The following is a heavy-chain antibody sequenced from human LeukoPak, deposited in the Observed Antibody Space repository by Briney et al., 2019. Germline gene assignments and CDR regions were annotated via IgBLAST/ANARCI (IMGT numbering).Heavy chain of an antibody. CDR2: FDPEDGET. D-gene: IGHD3-3*01. V-gene: IGHV1-24*01. J-gene: IGHJ3*02. CDR3: ATVFGVAYSFDI. Sequence: ASVKVSCKVSGYTLTKLSMHWVRQGPGKGLEWMGGFDPEDGETIYAQRLQGRVTLTEDTSTETAYMELSSLESDDTAVYYCATVFGVAYSFDIWGQGTMVTVSS. CDR1: GYTLTKLS.